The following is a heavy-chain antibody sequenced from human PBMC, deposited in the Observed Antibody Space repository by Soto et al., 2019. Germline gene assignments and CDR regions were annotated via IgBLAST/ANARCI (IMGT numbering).Heavy chain of an antibody. CDR2: IYHSGST. D-gene: IGHD6-13*01. J-gene: IGHJ5*02. V-gene: IGHV4-30-2*01. CDR1: GGSISSGGYS. CDR3: ARVEAAAGTNWFDP. Sequence: SETLSLTCAVSGGSISSGGYSWSWIRQPPGKGLEWIGYIYHSGSTYYNPSLKSRVTISVDRSKNQFSLKLSSVTAADTAVYYCARVEAAAGTNWFDPWGQGTLVTVSS.